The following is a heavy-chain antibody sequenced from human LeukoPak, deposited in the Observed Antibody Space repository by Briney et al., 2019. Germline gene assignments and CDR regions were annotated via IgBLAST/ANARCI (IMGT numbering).Heavy chain of an antibody. CDR3: ARDRVPYYDILTAFDY. CDR2: MNPNSGNT. CDR1: GYTFTSYD. V-gene: IGHV1-8*01. J-gene: IGHJ4*02. D-gene: IGHD3-9*01. Sequence: ASVKVSCKASGYTFTSYDINWVRQATGQGLEWMGWMNPNSGNTGYAQKFQGRVTMTRNTSISTAYMELSSLRSEDTAVYYCARDRVPYYDILTAFDYWGQGTLVTVSS.